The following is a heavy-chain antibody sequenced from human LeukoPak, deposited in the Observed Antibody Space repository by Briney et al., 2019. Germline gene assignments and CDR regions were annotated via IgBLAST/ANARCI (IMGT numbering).Heavy chain of an antibody. V-gene: IGHV3-9*01. CDR2: ISWNSGSI. Sequence: PGRSLRLSCAASGFTFDDYAMHWVRQAPGKGLEWVSGISWNSGSIGYADSVKGRFTISRDNAKNSLYLQMNSLRAEDTALYYCAKDRLYSSGWLDYWGQGTLVTVSS. CDR3: AKDRLYSSGWLDY. CDR1: GFTFDDYA. D-gene: IGHD6-19*01. J-gene: IGHJ4*02.